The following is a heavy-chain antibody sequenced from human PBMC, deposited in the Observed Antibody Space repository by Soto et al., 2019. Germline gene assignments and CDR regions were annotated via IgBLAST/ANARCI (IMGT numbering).Heavy chain of an antibody. CDR2: MNPSGSNT. V-gene: IGHV1-8*01. CDR3: ARYRTKVPVAFDV. J-gene: IGHJ3*01. CDR1: GLAFPIDD. D-gene: IGHD3-16*02. Sequence: GASVKVSCKASGLAFPIDDIIWVRQTIGQGLEFMGWMNPSGSNTGYAQKFQGRATFTWNTPTSTAYMDSSGLTSEDTAVYYCARYRTKVPVAFDVWGQGTMVTVSS.